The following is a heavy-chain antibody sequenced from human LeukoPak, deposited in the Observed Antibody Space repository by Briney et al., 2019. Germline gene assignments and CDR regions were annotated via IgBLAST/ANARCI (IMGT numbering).Heavy chain of an antibody. V-gene: IGHV3-48*03. CDR2: ISGRDNTM. CDR1: GFTFSNFE. Sequence: GGSLRLSCATSGFTFSNFEMNWVRQAPGQGLEWVAYISGRDNTMYYADSVKGRFTISRDNARNALYLQMNSLRAEDTAIYYCAGDRGTTMVRCFDIWGQARMVTVSS. D-gene: IGHD4/OR15-4a*01. CDR3: AGDRGTTMVRCFDI. J-gene: IGHJ3*02.